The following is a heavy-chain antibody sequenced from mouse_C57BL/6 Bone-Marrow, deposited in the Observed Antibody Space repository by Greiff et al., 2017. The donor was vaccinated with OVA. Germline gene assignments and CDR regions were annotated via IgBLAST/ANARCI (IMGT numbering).Heavy chain of an antibody. CDR2: IRSKSNNYAT. CDR1: GFSFNTYA. CDR3: VRHYGSSFAMDY. V-gene: IGHV10-1*01. D-gene: IGHD1-1*01. J-gene: IGHJ4*01. Sequence: EVMLVESGGGLVQPKGSLKLSCAASGFSFNTYAMNWVRQAPGKGLEWVARIRSKSNNYATYYADSVKDRFTISRDDSESMLYLQMNNLKTEDTAMYYCVRHYGSSFAMDYWGQGTSVTVSS.